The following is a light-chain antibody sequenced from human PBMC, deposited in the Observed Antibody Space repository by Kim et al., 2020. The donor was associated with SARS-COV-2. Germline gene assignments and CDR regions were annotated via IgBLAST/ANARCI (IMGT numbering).Light chain of an antibody. Sequence: DIQMTQSPSSLSASVGDRITITCRASQGIGSDLGWYQQKPGTAPKRLIFSASTLQGGVPSRFSGSGSGTEFALTIDNLQPEDFATYYCLQHNSSPWSFGQGTKVDIK. V-gene: IGKV1-17*02. CDR3: LQHNSSPWS. J-gene: IGKJ1*01. CDR2: SAS. CDR1: QGIGSD.